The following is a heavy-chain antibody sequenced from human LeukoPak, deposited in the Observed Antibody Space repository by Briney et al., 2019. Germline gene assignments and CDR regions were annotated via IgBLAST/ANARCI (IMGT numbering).Heavy chain of an antibody. V-gene: IGHV4-39*07. J-gene: IGHJ4*02. CDR1: GGSISSGGYY. D-gene: IGHD5-18*01. Sequence: SETLSLTCTVSGGSISSGGYYWSWIRQPPGKGLEWIGEINHSGSTNYNPSLKSRVTISVDTSKNQFSLKLSSVTAADTAVYYCARGYSYGNYYFDYWGQGTLVTVSS. CDR2: INHSGST. CDR3: ARGYSYGNYYFDY.